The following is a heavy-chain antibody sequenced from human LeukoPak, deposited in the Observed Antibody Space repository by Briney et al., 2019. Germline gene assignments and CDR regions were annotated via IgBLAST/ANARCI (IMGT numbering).Heavy chain of an antibody. CDR2: IYYSGST. CDR3: ARHDQGGSWYENYYYYYGMDV. V-gene: IGHV4-39*01. Sequence: PSETLSLTCTVSGGSISSSSYYWGWIRQPPGKGLEWIGSIYYSGSTYYNPSLKSRVTISVDTSKNQFSLKLSSVTAADTAVYYCARHDQGGSWYENYYYYYGMDVWGQGTTVTVSS. CDR1: GGSISSSSYY. J-gene: IGHJ6*02. D-gene: IGHD6-13*01.